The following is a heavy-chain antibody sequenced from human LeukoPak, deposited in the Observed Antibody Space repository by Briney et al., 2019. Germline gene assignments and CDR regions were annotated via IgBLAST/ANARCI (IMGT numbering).Heavy chain of an antibody. Sequence: PGGSLRLSCAASGFTFSSYGMHWVRQAPGKGLEWVAVISYDGSNKYYADSVKGRFTISRDNSKNTLSLQINSLRAEDTAVYYCAKGPFYDFWSGYAADYYFDYWGQGTLVTASS. V-gene: IGHV3-30*18. D-gene: IGHD3-3*01. CDR2: ISYDGSNK. CDR3: AKGPFYDFWSGYAADYYFDY. J-gene: IGHJ4*02. CDR1: GFTFSSYG.